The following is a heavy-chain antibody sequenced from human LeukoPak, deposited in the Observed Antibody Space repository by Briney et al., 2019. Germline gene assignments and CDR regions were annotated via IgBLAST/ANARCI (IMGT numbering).Heavy chain of an antibody. D-gene: IGHD3-16*01. CDR2: VISTGDNT. V-gene: IGHV3-23*01. CDR1: GFTFSIYS. Sequence: PGGSLRLSCAASGFTFSIYSMNWVRQAPGKGLEWVSSVISTGDNTYYANSVKGRFTISRDNSKNTLYLQMNSLKSEDTAVYYCAKGGRLVDYWGQGTLVTVSS. J-gene: IGHJ4*02. CDR3: AKGGRLVDY.